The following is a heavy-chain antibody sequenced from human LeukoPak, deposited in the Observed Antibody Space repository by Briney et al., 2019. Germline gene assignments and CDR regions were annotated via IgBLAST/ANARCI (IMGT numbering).Heavy chain of an antibody. V-gene: IGHV3-64*01. CDR2: ISSNGGST. CDR3: ARDHSSGWYYFDY. J-gene: IGHJ4*02. CDR1: GFTFSSYA. Sequence: PGGSLRLSCAASGFTFSSYAMHWVRQAPGKGLEYVSAISSNGGSTYYANSVKGRFTISRDNSKNTLYLQMGSLRAEDMAVYYCARDHSSGWYYFDYWGQGTLVTVSS. D-gene: IGHD6-19*01.